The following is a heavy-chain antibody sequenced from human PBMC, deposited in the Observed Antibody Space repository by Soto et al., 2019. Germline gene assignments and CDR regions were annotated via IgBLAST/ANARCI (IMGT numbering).Heavy chain of an antibody. V-gene: IGHV4-39*02. CDR2: YQYGGST. J-gene: IGHJ5*02. D-gene: IGHD3-16*01. CDR3: ASHLGRKWFDP. CDR1: GGSISSSNHF. Sequence: QLQLQESGPGLVKSSETLSLSCTVSGGSISSSNHFWGWIRQPPGKGLEWIGSYQYGGSTSYNPSLKIPLTISVDTSKIHFSLKVRSVTAADTAMYYCASHLGRKWFDPWGQGTLVTVSS.